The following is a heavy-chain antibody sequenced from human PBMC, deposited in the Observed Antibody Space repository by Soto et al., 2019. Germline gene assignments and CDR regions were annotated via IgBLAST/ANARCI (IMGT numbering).Heavy chain of an antibody. J-gene: IGHJ5*02. Sequence: QVQLVQSGAEVKKPGSSVKVSCKASGGTFSSYTISWVRQAPGQGLEWMGRTIPILGIANYAQKFQGRVTITADKSPSTAYMELSSLRSEDTAVYYCARDETPGIAAAGNWFDPWGQGTLVTVSS. V-gene: IGHV1-69*08. CDR3: ARDETPGIAAAGNWFDP. D-gene: IGHD6-13*01. CDR1: GGTFSSYT. CDR2: TIPILGIA.